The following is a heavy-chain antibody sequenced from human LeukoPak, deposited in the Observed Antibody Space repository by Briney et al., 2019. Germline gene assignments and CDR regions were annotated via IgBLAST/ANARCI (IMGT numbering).Heavy chain of an antibody. V-gene: IGHV3-23*01. CDR2: ITGSGDTT. J-gene: IGHJ4*02. Sequence: GGSLRLSCAASGFSFSSYAMSWVRQAPGKGLEWVSGITGSGDTTHHVDSVKGRFTISRENSKNTLFLQMNSLRLEDTALYYCARAYGSSGYFQLPIDYWGQGIPVTVSS. D-gene: IGHD3-22*01. CDR1: GFSFSSYA. CDR3: ARAYGSSGYFQLPIDY.